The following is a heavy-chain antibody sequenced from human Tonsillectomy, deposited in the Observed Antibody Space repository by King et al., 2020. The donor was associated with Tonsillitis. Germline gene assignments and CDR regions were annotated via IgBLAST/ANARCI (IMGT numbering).Heavy chain of an antibody. CDR3: AKSIGGRWLRWGDNWFDP. CDR2: IRYDGTNK. CDR1: GFTFNTYG. Sequence: QLVQSGGGVVQPGGSLRLSCAASGFTFNTYGMHWVRQAPGKGLEWLAFIRYDGTNKYYGDSVKGRFTISRDNSKNTLYLQMNSLRTEDAAIYYCAKSIGGRWLRWGDNWFDPWGQGTRVTVSS. D-gene: IGHD5-24*01. V-gene: IGHV3-30*02. J-gene: IGHJ5*02.